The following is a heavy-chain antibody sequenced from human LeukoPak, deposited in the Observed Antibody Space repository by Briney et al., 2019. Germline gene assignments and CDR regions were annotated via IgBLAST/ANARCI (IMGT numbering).Heavy chain of an antibody. V-gene: IGHV4-59*01. Sequence: SETLSLTCTVSGGSISSYYWSWIRQPPGKGLEWIGYIYYSGSTNYNPSLKSRVTISVDTSKNQFSLNLSSVTAADTAVYYCARGDSSGWYERDWFDPWGQGTLVTVSS. J-gene: IGHJ5*02. CDR1: GGSISSYY. CDR2: IYYSGST. CDR3: ARGDSSGWYERDWFDP. D-gene: IGHD6-19*01.